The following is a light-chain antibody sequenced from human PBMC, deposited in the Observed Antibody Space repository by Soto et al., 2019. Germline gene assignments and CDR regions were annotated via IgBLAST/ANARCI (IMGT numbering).Light chain of an antibody. CDR1: SSDVGGYNY. V-gene: IGLV2-14*01. CDR3: SSYTSSSTLV. J-gene: IGLJ2*01. CDR2: DVN. Sequence: QSALTQPASVSGSPGQSITISCTGTSSDVGGYNYVSWYQQHPGKDPKLMMYDVNNRPSGVSNHFSVSKSGNTASLTISVLQAEDEADYYCSSYTSSSTLVFGGGTKVTVL.